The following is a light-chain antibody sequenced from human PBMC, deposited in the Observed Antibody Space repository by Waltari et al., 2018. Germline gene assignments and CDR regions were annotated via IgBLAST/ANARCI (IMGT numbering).Light chain of an antibody. CDR2: DVN. J-gene: IGLJ3*02. V-gene: IGLV2-14*03. Sequence: QSALTQPASVSGSPGQSITISCTGSSSNIGSQSYVSWYQQHAGKAPKLLIADVNQRPSGSSSRCSGSKSGNTASLTISGLQAEDEADYYCSSFTTSSTWVFGGGTQLTVL. CDR1: SSNIGSQSY. CDR3: SSFTTSSTWV.